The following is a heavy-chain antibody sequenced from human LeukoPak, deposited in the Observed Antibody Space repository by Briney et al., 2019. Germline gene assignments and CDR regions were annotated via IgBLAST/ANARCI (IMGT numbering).Heavy chain of an antibody. Sequence: PGGSLRLSCAASAFTFSSYGMHWVRQAPGKGLERVAVIWYDGSYKYYADSVKGRFTISRDNSKNTLYLQMNSQRAEDTAVYTCARDFCSGGSCYYFDYWGQGTLVTVSS. D-gene: IGHD2-15*01. J-gene: IGHJ4*02. CDR1: AFTFSSYG. CDR3: ARDFCSGGSCYYFDY. CDR2: IWYDGSYK. V-gene: IGHV3-33*01.